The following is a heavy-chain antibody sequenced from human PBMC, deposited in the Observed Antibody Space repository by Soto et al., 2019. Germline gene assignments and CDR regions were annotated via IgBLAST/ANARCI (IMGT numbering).Heavy chain of an antibody. V-gene: IGHV1-18*01. CDR3: ARWDDYGASDQYHFDQ. CDR1: GYTFTASG. CDR2: TSIYNGHT. J-gene: IGHJ4*02. D-gene: IGHD4-17*01. Sequence: QVQLVQSGPEVQKPGASLKVSCKASGYTFTASGISWVRQAPGQGLEWMGWTSIYNGHTEYSPKFLGRVVMTTDTSADTAYRELKSLRPEDAALYYCARWDDYGASDQYHFDQCGQGTLVTVSS.